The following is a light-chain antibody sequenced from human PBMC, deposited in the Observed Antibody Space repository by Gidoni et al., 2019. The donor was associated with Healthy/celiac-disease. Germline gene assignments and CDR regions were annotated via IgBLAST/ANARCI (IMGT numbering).Light chain of an antibody. CDR1: QSVSSSY. Sequence: EIVLTQSPRTLSLSPGERATTSCRASQSVSSSYLAWYQQKPGQAPRLLIYGASSRATGIPDRFSGSGSGTDFTLTISRLEPEDFAVYYCQQYGSSPKTFGQGTKVEIK. J-gene: IGKJ1*01. CDR2: GAS. V-gene: IGKV3-20*01. CDR3: QQYGSSPKT.